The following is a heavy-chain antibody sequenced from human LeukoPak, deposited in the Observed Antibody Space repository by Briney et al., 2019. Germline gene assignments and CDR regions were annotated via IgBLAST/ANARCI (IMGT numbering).Heavy chain of an antibody. V-gene: IGHV4-4*02. J-gene: IGHJ5*02. Sequence: ASETLSLTCAVSGGSISSSNWWSWVRQPPGKGLEWIGEIYHSGSTNYNPSLKSRVTISVDKSKNQFSLKPSSVTAADTAVYYCARWDYGSGSYPPVGWFDPWGQGTLVTVSS. CDR3: ARWDYGSGSYPPVGWFDP. CDR1: GGSISSSNW. D-gene: IGHD3-10*01. CDR2: IYHSGST.